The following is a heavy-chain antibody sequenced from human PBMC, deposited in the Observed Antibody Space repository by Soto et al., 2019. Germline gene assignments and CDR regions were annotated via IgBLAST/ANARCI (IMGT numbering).Heavy chain of an antibody. CDR1: GGSISSYY. Sequence: QAQLQESGPGLVKPSETLSLTCTVSGGSISSYYWSWIRQPPGKGLEWIGYIYYSGRTNYNPSLKSRVTISVDTSKNQFSLKLSSVTAADTAVYYCARVERWFGTFDYWGQVTLVTVSS. CDR2: IYYSGRT. D-gene: IGHD1-1*01. V-gene: IGHV4-59*01. CDR3: ARVERWFGTFDY. J-gene: IGHJ4*02.